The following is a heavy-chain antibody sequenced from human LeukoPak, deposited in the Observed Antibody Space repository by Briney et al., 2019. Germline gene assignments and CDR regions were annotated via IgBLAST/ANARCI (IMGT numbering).Heavy chain of an antibody. CDR2: ISYDGSNK. Sequence: PGGSLRLSCAASGFTFSSYAMHWVRQAPGKGLEWVAVISYDGSNKYYADSVKGRFTISRDNSKNTLYLQMNSLRAEDTAVYYCARGAAGSDHWGQGTLVTVSS. CDR3: ARGAAGSDH. J-gene: IGHJ4*02. CDR1: GFTFSSYA. V-gene: IGHV3-30-3*01. D-gene: IGHD6-13*01.